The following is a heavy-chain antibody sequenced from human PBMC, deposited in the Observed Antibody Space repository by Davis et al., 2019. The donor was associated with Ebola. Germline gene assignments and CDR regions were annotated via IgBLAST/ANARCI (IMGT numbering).Heavy chain of an antibody. V-gene: IGHV4-34*01. CDR2: INHSGST. D-gene: IGHD3-3*01. CDR1: GGSFSGYY. CDR3: ARGLRFLEWFYSNWFDP. Sequence: SETLSLTCAVYGGSFSGYYWSWIRQPPGKGLEWIGEINHSGSTNYNPSLKSRVTISVDKSKNQFSLKLSSVTAADTAVYYCARGLRFLEWFYSNWFDPWGQGTLVTVSS. J-gene: IGHJ5*02.